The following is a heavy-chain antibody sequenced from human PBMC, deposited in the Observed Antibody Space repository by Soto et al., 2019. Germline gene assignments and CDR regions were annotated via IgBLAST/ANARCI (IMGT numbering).Heavy chain of an antibody. V-gene: IGHV3-7*05. CDR3: ASHRLTTVNFAFDY. CDR1: GFTFSRYW. Sequence: PGGSLRLSCAASGFTFSRYWMSWVRQAPGKGLEWVANINQDGSEKYYVDSVRGRFTISKDNAKNSLYLQMNSLRAEDTAVYYCASHRLTTVNFAFDYWGQGALVTDSS. D-gene: IGHD4-17*01. J-gene: IGHJ4*02. CDR2: INQDGSEK.